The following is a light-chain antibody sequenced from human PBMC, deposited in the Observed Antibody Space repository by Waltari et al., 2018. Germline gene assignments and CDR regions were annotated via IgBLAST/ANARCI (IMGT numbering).Light chain of an antibody. Sequence: QSALTQPASVSGSPGQSITISCTGTSSDGGGYNYVSWYQQHPGKVPKLLIFDVSNRPSEVSNRFSGSKSGNTASLTISGLQAEDESDYYCCSFTSRSTWVFGGGTKLSVL. J-gene: IGLJ3*02. V-gene: IGLV2-14*01. CDR3: CSFTSRSTWV. CDR1: SSDGGGYNY. CDR2: DVS.